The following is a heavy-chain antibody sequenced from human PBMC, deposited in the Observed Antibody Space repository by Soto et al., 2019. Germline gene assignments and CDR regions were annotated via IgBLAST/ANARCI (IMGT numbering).Heavy chain of an antibody. Sequence: KPGGSLRLSCAASGFTFSDYHMNWIRQAPGKGLEWVSYISSGAITIYYADSVKGRFTISRDNAKNSLYLQMNSLRAEDTAVYYCAGQYSSSSVEFWGQGTLVTVSS. D-gene: IGHD6-6*01. V-gene: IGHV3-11*01. CDR3: AGQYSSSSVEF. CDR1: GFTFSDYH. CDR2: ISSGAITI. J-gene: IGHJ4*02.